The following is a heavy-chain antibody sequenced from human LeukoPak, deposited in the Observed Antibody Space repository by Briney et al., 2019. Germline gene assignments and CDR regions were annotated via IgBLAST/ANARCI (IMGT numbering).Heavy chain of an antibody. Sequence: ASVKVSCKVSGYTLTELSMHWVRQAPGKGLEWMGGFDPEDGETIYAQKLQGRVTMTTDTSTSTAYMELRSLRSDDTAVYYCARDRRIAAAGTHLGYWGQGTLVTVSS. CDR1: GYTLTELS. V-gene: IGHV1-24*01. CDR2: FDPEDGET. CDR3: ARDRRIAAAGTHLGY. J-gene: IGHJ4*02. D-gene: IGHD6-13*01.